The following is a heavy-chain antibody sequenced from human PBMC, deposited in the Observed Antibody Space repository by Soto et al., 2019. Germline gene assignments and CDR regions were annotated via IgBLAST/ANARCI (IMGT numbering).Heavy chain of an antibody. Sequence: ASVKVSCKASGYTFTSYGISWVRQAPGQGLEWMGWISAYNGNTNYAQKLQGRVTMTTDTSTSTAYMELRSLRSDDTAVYYCASRYDFWSGYEDNGYMDVWGKGTTVTVSS. CDR2: ISAYNGNT. D-gene: IGHD3-3*01. J-gene: IGHJ6*03. CDR3: ASRYDFWSGYEDNGYMDV. CDR1: GYTFTSYG. V-gene: IGHV1-18*01.